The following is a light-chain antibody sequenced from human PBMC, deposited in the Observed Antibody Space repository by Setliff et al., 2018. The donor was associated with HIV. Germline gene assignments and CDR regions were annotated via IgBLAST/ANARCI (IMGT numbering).Light chain of an antibody. CDR2: EVT. J-gene: IGLJ1*01. CDR1: SSDVGSYNL. CDR3: CSYGSSDTFV. Sequence: QSALAQPASVSGSPGQSITISCTRTSSDVGSYNLVSWYQQRPGKAPKLIMYEVTKWPSGISDRFSGSKSGNTASLTISGLQADDEADYYCCSYGSSDTFVFGTGTKVTVL. V-gene: IGLV2-23*02.